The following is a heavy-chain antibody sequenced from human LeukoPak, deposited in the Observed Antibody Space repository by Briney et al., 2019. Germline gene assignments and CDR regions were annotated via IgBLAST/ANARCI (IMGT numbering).Heavy chain of an antibody. CDR2: ISSSGSTI. V-gene: IGHV3-11*01. J-gene: IGHJ6*03. CDR1: GFTFSDYY. CDR3: ARAGTYYDFWSGYSDYYYYMDV. Sequence: PGGSLRLSCAASGFTFSDYYMSWIRQAPGKGLEWVSYISSSGSTIYYADSVKGRFTISRDNAKNSLYLQMNSLRAEDTALYHCARAGTYYDFWSGYSDYYYYMDVWGKGTTVTVSS. D-gene: IGHD3-3*01.